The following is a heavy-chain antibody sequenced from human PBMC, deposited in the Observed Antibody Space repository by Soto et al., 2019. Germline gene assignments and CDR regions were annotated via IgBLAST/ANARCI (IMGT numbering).Heavy chain of an antibody. CDR1: GGSISSGGYS. V-gene: IGHV4-30-2*01. CDR3: ARGQQNCSGGSCYLNWFDP. Sequence: SETLSLTCAVSGGSISSGGYSWSWIRQPPGKGLEWIGYIYHSGSTYYNPSLKSRVTISVDRSKNQFSLKLSSVTAADTAVYYCARGQQNCSGGSCYLNWFDPWGQGTLVTVSS. J-gene: IGHJ5*02. CDR2: IYHSGST. D-gene: IGHD2-15*01.